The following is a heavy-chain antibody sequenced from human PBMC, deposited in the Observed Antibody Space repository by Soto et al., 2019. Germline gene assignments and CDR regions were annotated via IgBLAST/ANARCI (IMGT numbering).Heavy chain of an antibody. Sequence: QVQLVQSGAEVKKPGASVKVSCKDSGYTFTSYGISWVRQAPGQGLEWMGWISGYNGNPKYAQKLQGRVTMTTDTPKSTAYMKLRSLISYDTAVYYCARDLGGQIVDYWGQGTLVIVSS. CDR2: ISGYNGNP. CDR1: GYTFTSYG. V-gene: IGHV1-18*01. CDR3: ARDLGGQIVDY. D-gene: IGHD1-26*01. J-gene: IGHJ4*02.